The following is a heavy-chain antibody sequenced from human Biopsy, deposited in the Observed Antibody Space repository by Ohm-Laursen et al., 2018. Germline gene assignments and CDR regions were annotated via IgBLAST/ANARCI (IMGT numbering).Heavy chain of an antibody. V-gene: IGHV4-59*01. Sequence: SQTLSLTCTVSGGSISSYYWTWIRQPPGKGLEWIGYAYYTGSTDYNPSLQSRVTISVDTSKNHFSLRLRSVTPADTAIYYCARDRGYYSDRTVPGYFDLWGRGTLVTVSS. CDR3: ARDRGYYSDRTVPGYFDL. D-gene: IGHD3-22*01. J-gene: IGHJ2*01. CDR2: AYYTGST. CDR1: GGSISSYY.